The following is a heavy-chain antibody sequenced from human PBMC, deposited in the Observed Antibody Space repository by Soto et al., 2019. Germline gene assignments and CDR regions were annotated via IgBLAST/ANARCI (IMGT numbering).Heavy chain of an antibody. J-gene: IGHJ4*02. V-gene: IGHV1-18*01. D-gene: IGHD2-15*01. CDR3: ARDFRSSCSGASCIYFDY. CDR2: ISANNGDT. Sequence: ASVKVSCKASGYTFTSYGFSWVRQAPGQGLEWAGWISANNGDTNSAEKFQGRLTLTTDTSTSTAYMELRSLTSDDTAVYFCARDFRSSCSGASCIYFDYWGQGTLVTVSS. CDR1: GYTFTSYG.